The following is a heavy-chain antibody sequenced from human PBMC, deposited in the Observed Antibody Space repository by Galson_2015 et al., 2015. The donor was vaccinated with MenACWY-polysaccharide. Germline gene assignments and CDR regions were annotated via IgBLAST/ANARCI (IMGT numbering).Heavy chain of an antibody. V-gene: IGHV3-48*02. CDR2: IRRDGTI. CDR1: EFPFSSYR. D-gene: IGHD1-26*01. J-gene: IGHJ4*02. Sequence: PLILSCAASEFPFSSYRMNCVRQAPGKGRECASYIRRDGTIYYADSVKCRFTISRDNSKNSLYLQMNSLRDDDTAVYYCERVLKGLVGATPDYWGQGTLVTVSS. CDR3: ERVLKGLVGATPDY.